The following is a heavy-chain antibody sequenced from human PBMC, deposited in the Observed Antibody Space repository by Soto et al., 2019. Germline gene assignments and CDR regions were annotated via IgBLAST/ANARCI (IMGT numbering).Heavy chain of an antibody. V-gene: IGHV3-30-3*01. CDR3: AKVQDTSSWPYYFAMDV. CDR1: GFTFSSYA. CDR2: ISYDGSNK. J-gene: IGHJ6*02. D-gene: IGHD6-6*01. Sequence: PGGSLRLSCAASGFTFSSYAMHWVRQAPGKGLEWVAVISYDGSNKYYADSVKGRFTISRDNSKKTLYLQMNSLRAEDTAVYYCAKVQDTSSWPYYFAMDVWGQATTVTVSS.